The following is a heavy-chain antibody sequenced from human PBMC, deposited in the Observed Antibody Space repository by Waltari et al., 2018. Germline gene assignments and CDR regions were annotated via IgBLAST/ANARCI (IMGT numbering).Heavy chain of an antibody. Sequence: QVQLVQSGAEVKKPGSSVKVSCKASGGTFSSYAISWVRQAPGQGLEWMGGRISILGRENDAQKFQGRVTSTADESTSTAYMELSSLRSEDTAGYYCARGSRSGYGRYYFDYWGQGTLVTVSS. CDR3: ARGSRSGYGRYYFDY. CDR1: GGTFSSYA. J-gene: IGHJ4*02. D-gene: IGHD5-12*01. V-gene: IGHV1-69*11. CDR2: RISILGRE.